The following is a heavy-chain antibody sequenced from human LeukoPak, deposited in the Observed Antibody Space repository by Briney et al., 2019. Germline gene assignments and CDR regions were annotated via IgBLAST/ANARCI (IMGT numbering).Heavy chain of an antibody. CDR3: ARDVEYSSERFNY. CDR2: INPNSGAT. Sequence: ASVKVSCKASGYTFTGYYMHWVRQAPGQGLEWMGWINPNSGATNYAQKFQGRVTMTRDTSISTAYMELSRLRSEDTAVYYCARDVEYSSERFNYWGQGTLVTVSS. J-gene: IGHJ4*02. V-gene: IGHV1-2*02. CDR1: GYTFTGYY. D-gene: IGHD6-19*01.